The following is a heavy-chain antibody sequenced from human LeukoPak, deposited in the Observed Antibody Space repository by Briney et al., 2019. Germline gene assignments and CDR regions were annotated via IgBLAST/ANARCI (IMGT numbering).Heavy chain of an antibody. CDR1: GFTFNTYN. Sequence: PGGSLRLSCVASGFTFNTYNMNWVRQAPGKGLEWVAFIRYDGSNKYYADSVKGRFTISRDNSKNTLYLQMNSLRAEDTAVYYCAKDNSGDFDYWGQGTLVTVSS. J-gene: IGHJ4*02. CDR2: IRYDGSNK. V-gene: IGHV3-30*02. CDR3: AKDNSGDFDY. D-gene: IGHD6-25*01.